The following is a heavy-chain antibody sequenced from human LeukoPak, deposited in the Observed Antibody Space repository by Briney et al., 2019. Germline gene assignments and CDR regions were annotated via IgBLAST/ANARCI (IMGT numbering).Heavy chain of an antibody. Sequence: GGSLRLSCVPSGFTFSSYGMHWVRQAPGKGLEWVAFIRYDGSSKYYADSVKGRFTISRDNANHTLYLAMSSLRVEETAVSYCAKTIWDSRGYYYDYWGQGTLVTVSS. D-gene: IGHD3-22*01. CDR1: GFTFSSYG. V-gene: IGHV3-30*02. J-gene: IGHJ4*02. CDR3: AKTIWDSRGYYYDY. CDR2: IRYDGSSK.